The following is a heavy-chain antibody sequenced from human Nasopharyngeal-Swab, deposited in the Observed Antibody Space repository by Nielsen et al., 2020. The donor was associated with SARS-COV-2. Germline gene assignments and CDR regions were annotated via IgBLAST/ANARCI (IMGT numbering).Heavy chain of an antibody. D-gene: IGHD6-19*01. CDR1: GGTFSSYA. CDR2: IIPIFGTA. V-gene: IGHV1-69*13. J-gene: IGHJ6*03. Sequence: SVKVSCEASGGTFSSYAISWVRQAPGQGLEWMGGIIPIFGTANYAQKFQGRVTITADESTSTAYMELSSLRSEDTAVYYCGIAVAGTYYYYYMDVWGKGTTVTVSS. CDR3: GIAVAGTYYYYYMDV.